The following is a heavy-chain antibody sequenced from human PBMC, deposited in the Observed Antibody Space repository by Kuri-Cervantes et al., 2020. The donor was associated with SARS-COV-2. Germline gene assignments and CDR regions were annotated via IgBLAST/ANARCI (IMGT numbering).Heavy chain of an antibody. D-gene: IGHD1-26*01. J-gene: IGHJ3*01. V-gene: IGHV4-39*01. CDR1: GESIGSGRHH. CDR3: ARWPPGSYRPHDAFDV. CDR2: IHYRETT. Sequence: SQTLSLTCAVSGESIGSGRHHWAWIRQPPGKGLEWIGHIHYRETTYYNPSLKGRATISVDTSKNKFSLKLKFVTAADTAVYSCARWPPGSYRPHDAFDVWGQGTMVTVSS.